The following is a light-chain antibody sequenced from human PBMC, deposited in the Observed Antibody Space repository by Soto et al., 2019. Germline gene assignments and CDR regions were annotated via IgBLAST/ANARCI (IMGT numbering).Light chain of an antibody. Sequence: EMVWTQSPGTLSLSPGERATLSCRASQSVSSSYLAWYQQKPRQAPRLLIYGASSRATGIPDRFSGSGSGTDFTVTISRLEPEDFAVYYCQQYGSSPYIFGQGTKLEIQ. V-gene: IGKV3-20*01. CDR1: QSVSSSY. CDR3: QQYGSSPYI. CDR2: GAS. J-gene: IGKJ2*01.